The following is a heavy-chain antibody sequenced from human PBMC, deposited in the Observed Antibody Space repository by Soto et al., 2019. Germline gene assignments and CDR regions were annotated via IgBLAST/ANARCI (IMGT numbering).Heavy chain of an antibody. V-gene: IGHV4-31*03. D-gene: IGHD5-12*01. Sequence: QVQLQESGPGLVKPSQTLSLTCTVSGGSISSGGYYWSWIRQHPGKGLEWIGYIYYSGSTYYNPSLTSRVTISVDTSKNQFSLKLSSVTAADTAVYYCARGREIVATIKFDYWGQGTLVTVSS. J-gene: IGHJ4*02. CDR3: ARGREIVATIKFDY. CDR1: GGSISSGGYY. CDR2: IYYSGST.